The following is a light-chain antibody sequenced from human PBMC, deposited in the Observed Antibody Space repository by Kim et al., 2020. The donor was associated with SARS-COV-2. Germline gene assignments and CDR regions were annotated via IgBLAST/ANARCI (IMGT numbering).Light chain of an antibody. Sequence: DIQLTQSPSFLSASVGDRVTITCRASQGISSYLAWYQQKPGKAPKLLIYAASTLQSGVPSRFSGSGSGTEFTLTISSLQPEDFATYYCQQLRWTFGQGTKVDIK. CDR2: AAS. CDR3: QQLRWT. V-gene: IGKV1-9*01. CDR1: QGISSY. J-gene: IGKJ1*01.